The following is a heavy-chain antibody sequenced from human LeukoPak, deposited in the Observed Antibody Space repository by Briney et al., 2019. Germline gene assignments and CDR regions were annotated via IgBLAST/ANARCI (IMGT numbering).Heavy chain of an antibody. CDR2: INHSGST. V-gene: IGHV4-34*01. CDR1: GGSISSGGYS. CDR3: ARLAWWLGAFDI. J-gene: IGHJ3*02. Sequence: PSETLSLTCAVSGGSISSGGYSWSWIRQPPGKGLEWIGEINHSGSTNYNPSLKSRVTISVDTSKNQFSLKLSSVTAADTAVYYCARLAWWLGAFDIWGQGTMVTVSS. D-gene: IGHD2-8*02.